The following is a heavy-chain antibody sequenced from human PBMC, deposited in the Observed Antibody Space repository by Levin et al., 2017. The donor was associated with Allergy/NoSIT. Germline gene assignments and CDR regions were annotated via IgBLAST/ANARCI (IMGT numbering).Heavy chain of an antibody. CDR3: ARTQWRLDY. CDR2: ISGSAVST. Sequence: AGGSLRLSCAASGFTFSSYAMSWVRQAPGKGLEWVSAISGSAVSTYYADSVKGRFTISRDNSKNTLYLQMNSLRAEDTAVYYCARTQWRLDYWGQGTLVTVSS. J-gene: IGHJ4*02. CDR1: GFTFSSYA. V-gene: IGHV3-23*01. D-gene: IGHD6-19*01.